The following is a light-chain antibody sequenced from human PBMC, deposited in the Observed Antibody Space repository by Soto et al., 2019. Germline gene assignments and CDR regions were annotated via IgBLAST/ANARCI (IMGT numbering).Light chain of an antibody. CDR2: DAS. CDR1: QSVSSY. V-gene: IGKV3-11*01. CDR3: QQRSSRPPMYT. Sequence: GVTQSAATLSLSPWERATLSCRASQSVSSYLAWYQQKPGQAPRLLLYDASKRATGIPARFSGSGSGTDFALTISSLEPEDFAVYFCQQRSSRPPMYTFGQGTKVDIK. J-gene: IGKJ2*01.